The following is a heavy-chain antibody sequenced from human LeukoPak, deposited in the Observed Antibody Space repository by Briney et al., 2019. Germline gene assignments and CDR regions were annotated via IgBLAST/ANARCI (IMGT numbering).Heavy chain of an antibody. CDR1: GFTFSSYA. Sequence: GGSLRLSCAASGFTFSSYAMSWVRQAPGKGLEWVSAIFSGGSTFYADSVTGRFTISRDNSKNTVYLEMNSLRAEDTAVYYCARDLETSGWYGDFDYWGQGTLVTVSS. CDR2: IFSGGST. CDR3: ARDLETSGWYGDFDY. J-gene: IGHJ4*02. D-gene: IGHD6-19*01. V-gene: IGHV3-53*01.